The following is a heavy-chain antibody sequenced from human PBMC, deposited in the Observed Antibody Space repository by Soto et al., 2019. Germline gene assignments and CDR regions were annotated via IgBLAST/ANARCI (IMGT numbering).Heavy chain of an antibody. CDR2: IIPIFGTV. CDR3: ARGNHRWLQLWYFDL. V-gene: IGHV1-69*12. D-gene: IGHD5-12*01. J-gene: IGHJ2*01. CDR1: GGTFSNYP. Sequence: QVQLVQSGAEVKKPGSSVKVSCKASGGTFSNYPISWVRQAPGQGLEWMGGIIPIFGTVNYAQKFQGRVTSTADDSTSTAYMELSSMRSEDTALYYCARGNHRWLQLWYFDLWGRGTLVTVSS.